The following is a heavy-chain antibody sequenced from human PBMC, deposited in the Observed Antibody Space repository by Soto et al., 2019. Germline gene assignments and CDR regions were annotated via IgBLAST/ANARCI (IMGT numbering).Heavy chain of an antibody. CDR3: ARTSLRAAAGTKGYYYGMDV. J-gene: IGHJ6*02. D-gene: IGHD6-13*01. CDR2: INHSGST. V-gene: IGHV4-34*01. Sequence: IRQPPGKGLEWIGEINHSGSTNYNPSLKSRVTISVDTSKNQFSLKLSSVTAADTAVYYCARTSLRAAAGTKGYYYGMDVWGQGTTVTVS.